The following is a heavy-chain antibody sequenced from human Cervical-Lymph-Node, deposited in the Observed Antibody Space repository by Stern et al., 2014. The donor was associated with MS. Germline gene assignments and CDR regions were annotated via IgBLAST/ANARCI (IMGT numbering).Heavy chain of an antibody. CDR2: INTNTVTP. CDR3: ARDYASLDWRGQYYFDY. Sequence: QMQLVQSGSELKKPGASVKVSCMTSGYTFTDYALNWVRQAPGQGLEWMGWINTNTVTPTYAQGFTGRFVFSLDTSGNTAYLQISSLKAEDTALYFCARDYASLDWRGQYYFDYWGQGTLVTVSS. D-gene: IGHD2-21*01. V-gene: IGHV7-4-1*02. J-gene: IGHJ4*02. CDR1: GYTFTDYA.